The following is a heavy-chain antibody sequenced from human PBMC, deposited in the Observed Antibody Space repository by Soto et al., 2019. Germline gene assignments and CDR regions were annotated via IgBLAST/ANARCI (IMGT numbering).Heavy chain of an antibody. CDR3: ARGQLDSSGWSRGFDY. Sequence: RSLTCTVSGGSISSYYWNWIRQPAGQGLEWIGRIYTTGSTNYNPSLRRRVTMSVDTSKNQFSLKLRSVTAADTAVYYCARGQLDSSGWSRGFDYWGQGNLVTVSS. CDR1: GGSISSYY. CDR2: IYTTGST. V-gene: IGHV4-4*07. D-gene: IGHD6-19*01. J-gene: IGHJ4*02.